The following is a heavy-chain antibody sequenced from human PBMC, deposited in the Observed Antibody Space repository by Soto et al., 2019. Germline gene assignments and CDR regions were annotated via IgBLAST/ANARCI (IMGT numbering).Heavy chain of an antibody. J-gene: IGHJ5*02. CDR3: ARDRSLAS. CDR2: IKQDGTEK. V-gene: IGHV3-7*01. Sequence: GSLRLSCAASGFTLTTYWMAWVRQAPGKGLEWVANIKQDGTEKNYVDSVKGRFTVTRDNSKNSLFLQMNSLRAEDTAVYFCARDRSLASWGQGTQVTVSS. CDR1: GFTLTTYW.